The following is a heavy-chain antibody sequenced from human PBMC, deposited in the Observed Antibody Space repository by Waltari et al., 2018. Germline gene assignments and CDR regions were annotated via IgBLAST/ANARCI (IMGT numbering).Heavy chain of an antibody. CDR3: ARDSGGTIFGVGNWFDP. Sequence: EMQLVESGGGLVKPGESLRLSFSASGFTLSSYSLNWVRQRPAKGLEWVASISCDGRYVYYADSVKGRLTVSSDKAKNVLFLQVSSLTVEDTAVYYCARDSGGTIFGVGNWFDPWGQGTLVSVSS. J-gene: IGHJ5*02. V-gene: IGHV3-21*02. CDR1: GFTLSSYS. D-gene: IGHD3-3*01. CDR2: ISCDGRYV.